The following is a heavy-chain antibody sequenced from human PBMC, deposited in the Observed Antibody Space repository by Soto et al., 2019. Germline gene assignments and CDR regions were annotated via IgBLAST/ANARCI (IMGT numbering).Heavy chain of an antibody. CDR1: GFTFSTYG. V-gene: IGHV3-33*01. CDR2: IWYDGSNK. J-gene: IGHJ4*02. Sequence: QVQLVESGGGVVQPGRSLRLSCAASGFTFSTYGMHWVRQAPGKGLEWVAVIWYDGSNKYYADSVKGRFTISRDNSKNTLYLQMNSLRAEDTAVYYCARDQGRGYSYGFDYWGQGTLGTVS. D-gene: IGHD5-18*01. CDR3: ARDQGRGYSYGFDY.